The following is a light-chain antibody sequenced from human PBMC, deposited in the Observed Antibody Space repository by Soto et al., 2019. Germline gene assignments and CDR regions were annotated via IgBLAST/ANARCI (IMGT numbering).Light chain of an antibody. Sequence: QRTQSTSTLSTSIGDRVTITCRASQSISDSLAWYQQKPGKAPFLLISDASNLERGVPSRFSGSGSGTEFTLTISSMQPDDFATYYCQQYTGYSRTFGQGTKVDVK. J-gene: IGKJ1*01. CDR2: DAS. CDR3: QQYTGYSRT. V-gene: IGKV1-5*01. CDR1: QSISDS.